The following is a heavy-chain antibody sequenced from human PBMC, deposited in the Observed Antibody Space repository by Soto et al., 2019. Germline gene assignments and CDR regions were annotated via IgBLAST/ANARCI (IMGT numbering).Heavy chain of an antibody. Sequence: QVQLQQWGAGLLKPSETLSITCAVYGGYFSGYYWSWIRQPPGKGLEWIGAIKQSGSTNYNPSRNSRVTISVDTSKNQFYLKLSSVTAADRAVYFRASSTNAAAGQFDYWCPGTLVTVSS. CDR2: IKQSGST. D-gene: IGHD6-13*01. J-gene: IGHJ4*02. CDR3: ASSTNAAAGQFDY. CDR1: GGYFSGYY. V-gene: IGHV4-34*01.